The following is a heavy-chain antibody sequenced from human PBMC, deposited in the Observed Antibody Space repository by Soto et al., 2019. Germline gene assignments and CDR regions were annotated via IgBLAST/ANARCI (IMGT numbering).Heavy chain of an antibody. D-gene: IGHD3-3*01. V-gene: IGHV1-69*01. CDR3: ARGQFYDFWSGYYLDY. CDR1: GGTFGKSV. J-gene: IGHJ4*02. Sequence: QVPLVQSGAEMKTPGSSVRVSCKASGGTFGKSVISWMRQAPGQGLEWMGGIIPIFGATHYAQKFQGRVTITADEFTTTAYMGLSSLQSEDTAVYYCARGQFYDFWSGYYLDYWGQGTLVTVSS. CDR2: IIPIFGAT.